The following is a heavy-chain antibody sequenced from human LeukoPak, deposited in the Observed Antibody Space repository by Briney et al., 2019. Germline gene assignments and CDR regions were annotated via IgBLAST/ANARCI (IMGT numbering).Heavy chain of an antibody. CDR1: GYTFTSYD. J-gene: IGHJ4*02. CDR3: ARVHYSGSYFSQNYFDY. CDR2: MNPNSGNT. D-gene: IGHD1-26*01. Sequence: GASVNVSCKASGYTFTSYDINWVRQATGQGLEWMGSMNPNSGNTDYAQKFQGRVTMTRDTSTSTAYMELSSLRSEDTAVYYCARVHYSGSYFSQNYFDYWGQGTLVTVSS. V-gene: IGHV1-8*01.